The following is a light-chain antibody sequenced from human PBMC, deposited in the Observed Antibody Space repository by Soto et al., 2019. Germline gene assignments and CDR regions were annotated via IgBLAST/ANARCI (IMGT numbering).Light chain of an antibody. V-gene: IGLV2-8*01. CDR2: EVS. CDR1: SSDVGKYDY. J-gene: IGLJ1*01. CDR3: QSYDSGLSGSEV. Sequence: QSVLTQPPSASGSPGQSVTISCTGTSSDVGKYDYVSWFQHHPGKAPKLIIYEVSKRPSGVPDRFSGSKSGSTASLAITGLQAEDEADYYCQSYDSGLSGSEVFGTGTKVTVL.